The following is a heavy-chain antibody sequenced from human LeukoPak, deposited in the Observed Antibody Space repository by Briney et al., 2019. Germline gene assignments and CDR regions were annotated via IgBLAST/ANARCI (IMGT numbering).Heavy chain of an antibody. J-gene: IGHJ4*02. CDR2: ISGSGGST. Sequence: GGSLRLSCAASGFTFSSYAMSWVRQAPGKGLEWVSSISGSGGSTYYEDSVKGRFTISRDNSKNTLYLQMNSLRAEDSAVYYCAKMKYQWLVRIYFDYWGQGTLVTASS. V-gene: IGHV3-23*01. D-gene: IGHD6-19*01. CDR3: AKMKYQWLVRIYFDY. CDR1: GFTFSSYA.